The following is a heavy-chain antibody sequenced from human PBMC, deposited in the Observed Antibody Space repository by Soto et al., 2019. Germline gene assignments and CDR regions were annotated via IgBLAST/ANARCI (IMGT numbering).Heavy chain of an antibody. D-gene: IGHD2-21*01. Sequence: QVQLVQSGAEVKKPGASVKVSCKASGYSFTDYYIHWVRQAPGQGLEWMGWINPNSGGTNFAPTFRGRVTVTRDTSISTAYMEVTRLRSDDTAVYFCAREGQGLDSPTAYSRRFDPWGQGTLITVS. V-gene: IGHV1-2*02. J-gene: IGHJ5*02. CDR3: AREGQGLDSPTAYSRRFDP. CDR1: GYSFTDYY. CDR2: INPNSGGT.